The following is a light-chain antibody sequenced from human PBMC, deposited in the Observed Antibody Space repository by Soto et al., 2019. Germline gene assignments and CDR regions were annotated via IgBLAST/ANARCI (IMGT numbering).Light chain of an antibody. CDR3: QQRSNWPLT. J-gene: IGKJ4*01. V-gene: IGKV3-11*01. CDR2: DAS. Sequence: EIVLTQSPATLSLSPGERATLSCRASQSFSSSLAWYQQKPGQAPRLLIYDASNRATGIPARFSGSGSGTDFTLTIGSLEPEDFAVYYCQQRSNWPLTFGGGTKVEIK. CDR1: QSFSSS.